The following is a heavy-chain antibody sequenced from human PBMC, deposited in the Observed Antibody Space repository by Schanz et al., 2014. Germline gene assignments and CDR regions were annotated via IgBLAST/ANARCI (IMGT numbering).Heavy chain of an antibody. CDR2: ITRQGTT. CDR1: GFTFSNYA. CDR3: AKDLYNYGIFYS. V-gene: IGHV3-23*04. Sequence: VQLVESGGGVVRPGGSLRLSCAGSGFTFSNYAIHWVRQAPGRGLEWVSGITRQGTTYYADFVKGRFSISRDLSSNTLYLQMNSLRADDSAIYYCAKDLYNYGIFYSWGQGTLVTVSS. J-gene: IGHJ5*01. D-gene: IGHD3-16*01.